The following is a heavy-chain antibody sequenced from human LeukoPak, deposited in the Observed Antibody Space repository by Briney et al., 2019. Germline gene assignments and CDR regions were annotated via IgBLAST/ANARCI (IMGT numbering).Heavy chain of an antibody. CDR1: GYTFTSYY. CDR2: INPSGGST. J-gene: IGHJ5*02. D-gene: IGHD2-2*02. Sequence: ASVKVSCKASGYTFTSYYMHWVRQAPGQGLECMGMINPSGGSTSYAQKFQGRVTMTRDMSTSTVYMELSSLRSEDTAVYYCAGGYCSSTTCYNNWFDPWGQGTLVTVSS. CDR3: AGGYCSSTTCYNNWFDP. V-gene: IGHV1-46*01.